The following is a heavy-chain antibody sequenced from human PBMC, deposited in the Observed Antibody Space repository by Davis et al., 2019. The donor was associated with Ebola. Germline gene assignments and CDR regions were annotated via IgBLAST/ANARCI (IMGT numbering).Heavy chain of an antibody. CDR3: ARDSTYYYDSSGYFDAFDI. CDR1: GGSISSHY. CDR2: IYYSGST. D-gene: IGHD3-22*01. Sequence: PGGSLRLSCTVSGGSISSHYWSWIRQPPGKGLEWIGYIYYSGSTNYNPSLKSRVTISVDTSKNQFSLKLSSVTAADTAVYYCARDSTYYYDSSGYFDAFDIWGQGTMVTVSS. J-gene: IGHJ3*02. V-gene: IGHV4-59*11.